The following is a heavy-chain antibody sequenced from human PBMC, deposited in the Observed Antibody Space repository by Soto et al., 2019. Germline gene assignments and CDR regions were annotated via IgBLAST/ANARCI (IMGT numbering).Heavy chain of an antibody. CDR3: ARDGAAALFRPPLTF. CDR2: IYHSGST. D-gene: IGHD6-13*01. Sequence: QVQLQKSEPGLVRPSGTLSLTCTVSGGSISSTNWWSWVRQPPGKGLEWIGEIYHSGSTNYNPSLKSRVIMSVDKSKNQFSLRLSSVTAADTAVYYCARDGAAALFRPPLTFWGQGTLVTVSS. CDR1: GGSISSTNW. V-gene: IGHV4-4*02. J-gene: IGHJ4*02.